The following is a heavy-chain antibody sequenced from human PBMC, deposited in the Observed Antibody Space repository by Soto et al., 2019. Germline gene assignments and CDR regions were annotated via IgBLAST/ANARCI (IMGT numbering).Heavy chain of an antibody. V-gene: IGHV5-51*01. CDR1: GYSFTNYW. CDR3: ARQYCISTSCYVGSDF. J-gene: IGHJ4*02. CDR2: IYPGDSDT. Sequence: GESLKISCKGSGYSFTNYWIAWVRQMPGKGLEWMGIIYPGDSDTRYSPSFQGQVTISADKSISTAYLQWSSLKASDTAMYYCARQYCISTSCYVGSDFWGQGTLVTVSS. D-gene: IGHD2-2*01.